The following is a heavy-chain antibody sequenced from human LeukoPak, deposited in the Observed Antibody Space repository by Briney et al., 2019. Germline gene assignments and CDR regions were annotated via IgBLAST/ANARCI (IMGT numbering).Heavy chain of an antibody. V-gene: IGHV4-34*01. CDR2: INHSGSA. CDR1: GGSFSGYY. CDR3: ARGSGHYYDSSGYYAT. D-gene: IGHD3-22*01. Sequence: PSETLSLTCAVYGGSFSGYYWSWIRQPPGKGLEWIGEINHSGSANYNPSLKSRVTISVDTSKNQFSLKLSSVTAADTAVYYCARGSGHYYDSSGYYATWGQGTLVTVSS. J-gene: IGHJ4*02.